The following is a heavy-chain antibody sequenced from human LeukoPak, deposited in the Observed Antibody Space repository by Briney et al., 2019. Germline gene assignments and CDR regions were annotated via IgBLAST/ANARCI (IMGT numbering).Heavy chain of an antibody. V-gene: IGHV4-59*01. CDR1: GGSITHYY. CDR3: ARGEYSYGYGNLDY. J-gene: IGHJ4*02. CDR2: SYYSGST. Sequence: SETLSLTCTVSGGSITHYYWTWIRQPPGKTLEWIGYSYYSGSTKYSPSLKSRVTISVDTSNNQFSLNLRSVTAADTAVYYCARGEYSYGYGNLDYWGQGTLVTVSS. D-gene: IGHD5-18*01.